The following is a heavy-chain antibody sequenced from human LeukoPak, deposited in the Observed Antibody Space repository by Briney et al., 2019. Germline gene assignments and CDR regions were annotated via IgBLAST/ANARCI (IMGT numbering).Heavy chain of an antibody. D-gene: IGHD1-14*01. CDR3: ARTLTGTVFDS. CDR2: IYISGNT. V-gene: IGHV4-4*07. CDR1: GVSFINYY. Sequence: SETLSLTCTVSGVSFINYYWSWIRQPAGKGLEWIGRIYISGNTHYNPSLKSRVTLSVDTSENQFSLNLNSVTAADTAVYYCARTLTGTVFDSWGQGALVTVSS. J-gene: IGHJ4*02.